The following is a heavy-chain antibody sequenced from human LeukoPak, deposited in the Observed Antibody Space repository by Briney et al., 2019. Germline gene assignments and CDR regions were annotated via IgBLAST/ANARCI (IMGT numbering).Heavy chain of an antibody. CDR1: GGSISSGDYY. V-gene: IGHV4-30-4*01. J-gene: IGHJ4*02. CDR2: IYYSGST. CDR3: ARFHQVLRYFDWPKYYFDY. D-gene: IGHD3-9*01. Sequence: SQTLSLTCTVSGGSISSGDYYWRWIRQPPGKGLEWIEYIYYSGSTYYNPSLKSRVTISVDTSKNQFSLKLRSVTAADTAVYYCARFHQVLRYFDWPKYYFDYWGQGTLVTVSS.